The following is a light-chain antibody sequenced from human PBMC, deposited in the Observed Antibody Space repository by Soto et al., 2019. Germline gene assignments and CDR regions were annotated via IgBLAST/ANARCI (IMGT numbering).Light chain of an antibody. V-gene: IGLV2-8*01. Sequence: QAVLTQPASVSGSPRQSITISCTGTSSDVGGYNYVSWYQHHPGKAPRLIIYEVVQRPSGVPDRFSGSKSGNTASLTVSGLQAADEADYFCKSYAGSNTYVFGSGTNVTVL. CDR2: EVV. CDR1: SSDVGGYNY. CDR3: KSYAGSNTYV. J-gene: IGLJ1*01.